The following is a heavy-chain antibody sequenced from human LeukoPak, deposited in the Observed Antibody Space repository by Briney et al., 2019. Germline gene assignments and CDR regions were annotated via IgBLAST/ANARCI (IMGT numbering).Heavy chain of an antibody. J-gene: IGHJ4*02. CDR2: ISSSGSAT. V-gene: IGHV3-48*02. CDR1: GFTFSYYS. D-gene: IGHD2-2*01. Sequence: GGSLRLSCAVSGFTFSYYSMNWVRQAPGKGLEWVSYISSSGSATYYADSVKGRFTVSRDNAKNSLYLQMDSLRDEDTAVYYCAFRPLGDCSSSTCYAFDYWGRGTLVTVSS. CDR3: AFRPLGDCSSSTCYAFDY.